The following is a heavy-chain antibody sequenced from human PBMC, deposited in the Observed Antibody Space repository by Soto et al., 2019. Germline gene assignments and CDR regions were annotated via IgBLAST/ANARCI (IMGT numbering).Heavy chain of an antibody. Sequence: EVQLLESGGGLVQPGGSLRLSCAASGFTFSSYAMSWVRQAPGKGLEWVSVISGNGGDTYYADSVKGRFAISRDNSKNTLYLQMNSLRADDTAVYYCAKTKYNWNSIPDYWGQGTLVTFSS. D-gene: IGHD1-7*01. CDR1: GFTFSSYA. J-gene: IGHJ4*02. V-gene: IGHV3-23*01. CDR3: AKTKYNWNSIPDY. CDR2: ISGNGGDT.